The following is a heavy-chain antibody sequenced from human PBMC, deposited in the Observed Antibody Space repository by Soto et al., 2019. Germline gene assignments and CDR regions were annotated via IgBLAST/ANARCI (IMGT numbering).Heavy chain of an antibody. CDR1: GGSISSYY. CDR2: IYYSGST. J-gene: IGHJ4*02. CDR3: ASRNYYGSGSYHYYFDY. Sequence: SETLSLTCTVSGGSISSYYWSWIRQPPGKGLEWIGYIYYSGSTNYNPSLKSRVTISVDTSKNQFSLKLSSVTAADTAVYYCASRNYYGSGSYHYYFDYWGQGTLVTVSS. D-gene: IGHD3-10*01. V-gene: IGHV4-59*08.